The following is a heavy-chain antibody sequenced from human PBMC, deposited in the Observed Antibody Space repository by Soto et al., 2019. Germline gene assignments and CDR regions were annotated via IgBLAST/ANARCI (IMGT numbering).Heavy chain of an antibody. V-gene: IGHV3-21*01. D-gene: IGHD4-17*01. CDR1: GFTFSSYS. CDR2: ISSSSSYI. J-gene: IGHJ2*01. CDR3: AREARSAVTLDL. Sequence: EVQLVESGGGLVKPGGSLRLSCAASGFTFSSYSMNWVLQAPVKWLEWVSSISSSSSYIYYADSVNGRFTISRDNAKHPLYLQMNSLRAEDTAVYYCAREARSAVTLDLWGRGTLVTVSS.